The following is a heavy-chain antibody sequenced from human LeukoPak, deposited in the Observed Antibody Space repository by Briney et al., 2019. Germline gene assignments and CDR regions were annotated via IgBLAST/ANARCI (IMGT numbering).Heavy chain of an antibody. J-gene: IGHJ4*02. CDR1: GFTFDDYA. Sequence: GGSLRLSCAASGFTFDDYAMHWVRQAPGKGLEWVSGISWNSGSIGYADSVKGRFTISRDNAKNSLYLQMNSLRAEDTALYYCAKEDGGSYYWGQGTLVTVSS. CDR2: ISWNSGSI. D-gene: IGHD1-26*01. CDR3: AKEDGGSYY. V-gene: IGHV3-9*01.